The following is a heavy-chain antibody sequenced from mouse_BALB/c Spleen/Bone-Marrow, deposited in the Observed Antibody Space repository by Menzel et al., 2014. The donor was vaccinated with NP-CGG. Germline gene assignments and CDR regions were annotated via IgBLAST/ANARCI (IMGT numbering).Heavy chain of an antibody. CDR1: GFTFSDYY. CDR2: ISDGGNYT. V-gene: IGHV5-4*02. Sequence: EVQGVESGGGLVKPGGSLKLSCAASGFTFSDYYMYWVRQTPEKRLEWVATISDGGNYTYYPDSVKGRFTISRDNAKNNLYLQMSSLKSEDTAMYYCAGTWEAMVYWGQGTSVTVSS. D-gene: IGHD3-3*01. CDR3: AGTWEAMVY. J-gene: IGHJ4*01.